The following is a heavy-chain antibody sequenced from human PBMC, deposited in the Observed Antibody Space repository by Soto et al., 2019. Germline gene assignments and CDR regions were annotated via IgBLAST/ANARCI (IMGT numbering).Heavy chain of an antibody. CDR1: GGSINSYY. V-gene: IGHV4-59*08. J-gene: IGHJ3*01. Sequence: SDTLSLTCTVSGGSINSYYWSWIRQPPGRGPEYVGYISYSGSTNYNPSLKGRITMSLDTSKNQFSLKLSSVTAADTAIYYCASLNFDLLTGYYAFDFWGQGTMVT. D-gene: IGHD3-9*01. CDR3: ASLNFDLLTGYYAFDF. CDR2: ISYSGST.